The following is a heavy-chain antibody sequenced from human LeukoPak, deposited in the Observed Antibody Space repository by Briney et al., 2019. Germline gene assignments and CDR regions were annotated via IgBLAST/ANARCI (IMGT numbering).Heavy chain of an antibody. CDR3: AKHYYGSGSQKCYFDY. J-gene: IGHJ4*02. CDR2: VRNDGSDK. Sequence: GGSLRLSCAASGFVFGDYGMHWVRQAPGKGLEWVTMVRNDGSDKYYADSVKGRFTISRDNSKNTLYLQMNSLRPEDTAVYYCAKHYYGSGSQKCYFDYWGQGTLVTVSS. V-gene: IGHV3-30*02. D-gene: IGHD3-10*01. CDR1: GFVFGDYG.